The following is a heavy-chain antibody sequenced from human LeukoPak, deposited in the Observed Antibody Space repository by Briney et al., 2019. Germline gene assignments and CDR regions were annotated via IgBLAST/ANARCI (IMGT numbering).Heavy chain of an antibody. CDR2: ISSSSSTI. Sequence: GGSLRLSCAASGFTFSSYEMNWVRQAPGKGLEWVSYISSSSSTIYYADSVKGRFTISRDNSKNTLYLQMNSLRAEDTAVYYCAKDRTYGDYSNWFDPWGQGTLVTVSS. D-gene: IGHD4-17*01. J-gene: IGHJ5*02. CDR1: GFTFSSYE. V-gene: IGHV3-48*03. CDR3: AKDRTYGDYSNWFDP.